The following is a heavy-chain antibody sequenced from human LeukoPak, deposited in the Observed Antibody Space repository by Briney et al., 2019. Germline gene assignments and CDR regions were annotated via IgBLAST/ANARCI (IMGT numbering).Heavy chain of an antibody. CDR3: ARSGGSSPNSYYYYYDYMDV. J-gene: IGHJ6*03. D-gene: IGHD6-6*01. CDR2: IYYSGST. V-gene: IGHV4-59*01. CDR1: GGSISSYY. Sequence: SETESLTCTVSGGSISSYYWSWIRQPPGKGLEWIGYIYYSGSTNYNPSLKSRVTISVDTSKNQFSLKLSSVPAADTAVYYCARSGGSSPNSYYYYYDYMDVWGKGSTVTVSS.